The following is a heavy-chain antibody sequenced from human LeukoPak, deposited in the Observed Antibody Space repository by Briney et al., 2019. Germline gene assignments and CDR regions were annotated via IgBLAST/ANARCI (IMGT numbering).Heavy chain of an antibody. D-gene: IGHD1-26*01. CDR1: GYTFIDCY. CDR2: MNPKTGDT. Sequence: GASENVSCKASGYTFIDCYIHWGWQAPGQGLGLKGWMNPKTGDTRYDKKFRSRVAMIWVASFTKAFMVLMGLVSAAQAVYFCTGHVIVGYKQGYFDPWGKGTLVTVSS. V-gene: IGHV1-2*02. J-gene: IGHJ5*02. CDR3: TGHVIVGYKQGYFDP.